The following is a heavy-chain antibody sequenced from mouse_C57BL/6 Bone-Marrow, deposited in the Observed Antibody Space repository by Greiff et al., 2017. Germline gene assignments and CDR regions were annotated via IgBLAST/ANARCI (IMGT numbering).Heavy chain of an antibody. CDR2: INPSTGGT. CDR1: GYSFTGYY. CDR3: ASYLLWYPHWYFDV. D-gene: IGHD2-1*01. J-gene: IGHJ1*03. Sequence: EVQLQQSGPELVQPGASVKISCKASGYSFTGYYMNWVKQSPEKSLELIGEINPSTGGTTYNQKFKAKATLTVDKSSSTAYMQLKSLTSEDSAVYYCASYLLWYPHWYFDVWGTGTTVTVSS. V-gene: IGHV1-42*01.